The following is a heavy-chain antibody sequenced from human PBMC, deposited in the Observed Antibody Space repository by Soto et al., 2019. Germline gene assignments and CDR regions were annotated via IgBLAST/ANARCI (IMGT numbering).Heavy chain of an antibody. J-gene: IGHJ6*02. D-gene: IGHD6-6*01. CDR2: IYYSGST. CDR3: ARDGGEYSSSGPRYYYYGMDV. Sequence: SETLSLTCTVSGGSVSSGSYYWSWIRQPPGKGLEWIGYIYYSGSTNYNPSLKNQVTISVDTSKNQFSLKLSSVTAADTAVYYCARDGGEYSSSGPRYYYYGMDVWGQGTTVTVSS. CDR1: GGSVSSGSYY. V-gene: IGHV4-61*01.